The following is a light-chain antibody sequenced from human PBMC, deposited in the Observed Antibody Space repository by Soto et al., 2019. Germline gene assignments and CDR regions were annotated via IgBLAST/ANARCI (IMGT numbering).Light chain of an antibody. Sequence: EIVLTQSPATLSLSPGERVTLSCRASQSVSSFLAWYQQKPGQAPRLLIYDASNRATGIPARFSGVGSGTDFTLTISSLEPEDSALYYCQHRLTFGGGTKVEIK. V-gene: IGKV3-11*01. CDR2: DAS. CDR1: QSVSSF. CDR3: QHRLT. J-gene: IGKJ4*01.